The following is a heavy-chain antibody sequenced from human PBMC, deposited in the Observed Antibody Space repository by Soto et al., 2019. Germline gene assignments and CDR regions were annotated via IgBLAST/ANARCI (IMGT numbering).Heavy chain of an antibody. CDR2: IKQDGSEK. J-gene: IGHJ3*02. CDR3: ARGDYYDSSGPFSDAFDI. Sequence: HPGGSLRLSCAASGFTFSRYWMSWVRQAPGKGLEWVANIKQDGSEKWYVDSVKGRFTISRDNAKNSLYLQMNSLRVEDTAVYYCARGDYYDSSGPFSDAFDIWGQGTKVTVSS. D-gene: IGHD3-22*01. V-gene: IGHV3-7*04. CDR1: GFTFSRYW.